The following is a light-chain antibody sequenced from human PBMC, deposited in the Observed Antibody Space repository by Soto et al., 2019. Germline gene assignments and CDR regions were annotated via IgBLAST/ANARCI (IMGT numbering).Light chain of an antibody. Sequence: QSVLTQPPSVSGTPGQRVTICCTRSSSNIGAGYNVHWYQQVPGTAPKLLIYGDSNRPSGVPDRFSGSKSGTSASLAITGLQAEDEADYYCQSYDSSLSGWLFGGGTKLTVL. J-gene: IGLJ3*02. CDR3: QSYDSSLSGWL. CDR1: SSNIGAGYN. CDR2: GDS. V-gene: IGLV1-40*01.